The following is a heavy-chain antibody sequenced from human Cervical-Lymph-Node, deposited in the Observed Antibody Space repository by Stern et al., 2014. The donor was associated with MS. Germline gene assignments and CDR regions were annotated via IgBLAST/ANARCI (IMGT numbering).Heavy chain of an antibody. CDR1: GATFSTNA. Sequence: QVQLVQSGAEVRKPGSSVKVSCKASGATFSTNAISWLRQAPGQGPEWMGAIVPIFGRANYVQKLRARLTITADESASTAYMELRSLRSEDTAVYYCAREHHGGNFASWGQGTLVTVSS. CDR2: IVPIFGRA. J-gene: IGHJ5*02. D-gene: IGHD4-23*01. CDR3: AREHHGGNFAS. V-gene: IGHV1-69*01.